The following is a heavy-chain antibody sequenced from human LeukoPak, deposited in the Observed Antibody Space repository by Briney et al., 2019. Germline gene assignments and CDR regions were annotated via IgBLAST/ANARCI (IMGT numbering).Heavy chain of an antibody. CDR2: IHYTGST. J-gene: IGHJ4*02. CDR1: GGSISGYY. D-gene: IGHD2-2*01. V-gene: IGHV4-59*08. Sequence: SETLSLTCTVSGGSISGYYWSWIRQPPGKGLQFIGYIHYTGSTNYNPSLESRLTLSVDTSKNQYSLKLRSVTAADTAVYYCARLSKDTVVLPAAMAHYFDYWGQGTLVTVSS. CDR3: ARLSKDTVVLPAAMAHYFDY.